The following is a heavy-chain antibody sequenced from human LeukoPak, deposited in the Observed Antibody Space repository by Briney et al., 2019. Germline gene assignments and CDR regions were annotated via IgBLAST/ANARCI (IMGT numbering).Heavy chain of an antibody. V-gene: IGHV3-23*05. D-gene: IGHD2-21*02. CDR3: ARIAPATANFDH. CDR2: IDTSGSLT. Sequence: SGGSLRLSCAVSGFTFSTYPMTWVRQAPGKGLEWVSSIDTSGSLTYYADSVKGRFTISRDNSRSTLFLQMNSLRAEDTAVYFCARIAPATANFDHWGQGTLVTVSS. CDR1: GFTFSTYP. J-gene: IGHJ4*02.